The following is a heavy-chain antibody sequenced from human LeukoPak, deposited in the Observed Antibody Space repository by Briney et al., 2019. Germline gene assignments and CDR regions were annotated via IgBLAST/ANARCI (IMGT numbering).Heavy chain of an antibody. J-gene: IGHJ4*02. CDR2: IYHSGST. CDR1: GGSISSGGYY. Sequence: SQTLSLTCTVSGGSISSGGYYWSWIRQPPGKGLEWIGYIYHSGSTYYNPSLKSRVTISVDRSKNQFSLKLSSVTAADTAVYYCARVIVYSGYDAPYYFDYWGQGTLVTVSS. V-gene: IGHV4-30-2*01. D-gene: IGHD5-12*01. CDR3: ARVIVYSGYDAPYYFDY.